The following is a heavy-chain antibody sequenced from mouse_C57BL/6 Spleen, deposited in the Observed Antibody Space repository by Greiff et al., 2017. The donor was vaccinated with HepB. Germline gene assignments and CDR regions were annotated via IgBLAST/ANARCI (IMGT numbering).Heavy chain of an antibody. CDR3: ARDWSFDY. D-gene: IGHD4-1*01. J-gene: IGHJ2*01. CDR1: GYTFTSYW. CDR2: IDPSDSYT. Sequence: VQLQQSGAELVKPGASVKLSCKASGYTFTSYWMQWVKQRPGQGLEWIGEIDPSDSYTNYNQKFKGKATLTVDTSSSTAYMQLSSLTSEDSAVYYCARDWSFDYWGQSTTLTVSS. V-gene: IGHV1-50*01.